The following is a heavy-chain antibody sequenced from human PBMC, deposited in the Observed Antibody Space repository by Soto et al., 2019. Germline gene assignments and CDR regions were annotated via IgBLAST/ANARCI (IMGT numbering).Heavy chain of an antibody. CDR2: ISTYSGDT. CDR3: ARHHGPTTSENWFDP. D-gene: IGHD5-12*01. Sequence: ASVKVSCKASGYTFFTYDISWVRQAPGQGLEWMGWISTYSGDTKYAQKFQGRVTMTTDTSTTTAYLELRSLRSDDTAVYYCARHHGPTTSENWFDPWGQRTMVTVYS. CDR1: GYTFFTYD. V-gene: IGHV1-18*01. J-gene: IGHJ5*02.